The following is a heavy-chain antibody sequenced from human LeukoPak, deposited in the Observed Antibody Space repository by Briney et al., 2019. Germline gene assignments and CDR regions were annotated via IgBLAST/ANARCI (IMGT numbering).Heavy chain of an antibody. D-gene: IGHD3-10*01. V-gene: IGHV1-2*02. CDR2: INPNSGGT. J-gene: IGHJ4*02. CDR3: ARDYGSGSYYLY. CDR1: GYTFTSYG. Sequence: ASVKVSCKASGYTFTSYGISWVRQAPGQGLEWMGWINPNSGGTNYAQKFQGRVTMTRDTSISTAYMELSRLRSDDTAVYYCARDYGSGSYYLYWGQGTLVTVSS.